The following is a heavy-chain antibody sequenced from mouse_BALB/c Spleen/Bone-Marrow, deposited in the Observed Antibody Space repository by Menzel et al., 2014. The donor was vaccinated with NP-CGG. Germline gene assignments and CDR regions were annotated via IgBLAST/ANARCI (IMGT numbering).Heavy chain of an antibody. J-gene: IGHJ3*01. CDR1: GFTFSDFY. V-gene: IGHV7-1*02. CDR2: SRNKAKHYTT. D-gene: IGHD2-10*02. Sequence: EVKVVESGGGLVQPGDSLRLSCATSGFTFSDFYMEWVRQPPGKRLEWIAASRNKAKHYTTEYSASVKGRFIVSRVTSQSILYLQMNALRAEDTAIYYCARDVGYGNYFVYWGQGTLITVSA. CDR3: ARDVGYGNYFVY.